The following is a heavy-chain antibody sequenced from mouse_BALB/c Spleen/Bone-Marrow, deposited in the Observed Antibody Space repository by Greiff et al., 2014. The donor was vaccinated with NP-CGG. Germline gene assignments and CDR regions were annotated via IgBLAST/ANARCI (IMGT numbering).Heavy chain of an antibody. CDR1: GYTFTSCW. CDR3: ARAKRYGEMDY. V-gene: IGHV1-87*01. D-gene: IGHD2-14*01. CDR2: IYPGDGDT. J-gene: IGHJ4*01. Sequence: VQLQQSGAELARPGASVKLSCKASGYTFTSCWMQWVKQRPGQGLEWIGAIYPGDGDTRFTQKFKGKATLTADKSSSTAYMQLSSLASEDSAVYYCARAKRYGEMDYWGQGTSVTVSS.